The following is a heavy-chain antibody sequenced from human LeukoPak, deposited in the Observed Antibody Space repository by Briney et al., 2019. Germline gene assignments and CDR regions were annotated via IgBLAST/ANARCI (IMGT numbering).Heavy chain of an antibody. Sequence: PSETLSISCNDSGASLCSYYWGWIRQSPGPRLEWLGYISDTGKTDYTPSLKSRGTLSLDMSKNQFSLWLTSVTAADTAVYYCVTGYYEPFDNWGQGILVFVSS. CDR3: VTGYYEPFDN. J-gene: IGHJ4*02. V-gene: IGHV4-59*01. CDR2: ISDTGKT. CDR1: GASLCSYY. D-gene: IGHD3-3*01.